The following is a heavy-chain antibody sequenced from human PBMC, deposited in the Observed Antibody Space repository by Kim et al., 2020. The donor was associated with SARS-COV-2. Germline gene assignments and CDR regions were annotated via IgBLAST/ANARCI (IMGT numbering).Heavy chain of an antibody. V-gene: IGHV1-46*01. Sequence: ASVKVSCKASGYTFTSYYMHWVRQAPGQGLEWMGIINPSGGSTSYAQKFQGRVTMTRDTSTSTVYMELSSLRSEDTAVYYCAREPYDYGDYVPFRAFDIWGQGTMVTVSS. D-gene: IGHD4-17*01. CDR1: GYTFTSYY. J-gene: IGHJ3*02. CDR2: INPSGGST. CDR3: AREPYDYGDYVPFRAFDI.